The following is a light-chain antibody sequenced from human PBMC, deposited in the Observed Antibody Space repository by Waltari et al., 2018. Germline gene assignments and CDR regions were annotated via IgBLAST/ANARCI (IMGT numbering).Light chain of an antibody. CDR2: DQS. CDR3: EKYGTLPAT. J-gene: IGKJ1*01. V-gene: IGKV3-20*01. Sequence: EIVLTQSPGTLSLSPGERATLSCRASQSVSRTLAWYQQKPGQDPRLLIYDQSSRATGIPDRFSGSGSGTEFSLTISRLEPEDFAVYYCEKYGTLPATFGQGTKVEIK. CDR1: QSVSRT.